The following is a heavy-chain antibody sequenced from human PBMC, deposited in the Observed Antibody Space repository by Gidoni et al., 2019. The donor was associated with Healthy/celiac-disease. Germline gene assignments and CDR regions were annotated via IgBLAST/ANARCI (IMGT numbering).Heavy chain of an antibody. Sequence: QVQLQESGPGLVKPSETLSLTCTVSGGSISSYYWSWIRQPPGKGLEWIGYIYYSGSTNYNPSLKSRVTISVDTSKNQFSLKLSSVTAADTAVYYCARGPGIAAAGSTFDYWGQGTLVTVSS. CDR3: ARGPGIAAAGSTFDY. D-gene: IGHD6-13*01. J-gene: IGHJ4*02. V-gene: IGHV4-59*01. CDR1: GGSISSYY. CDR2: IYYSGST.